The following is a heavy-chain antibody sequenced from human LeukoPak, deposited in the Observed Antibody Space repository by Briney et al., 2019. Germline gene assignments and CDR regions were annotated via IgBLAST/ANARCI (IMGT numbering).Heavy chain of an antibody. CDR2: INPNSGGT. D-gene: IGHD3-22*01. J-gene: IGHJ4*02. CDR3: ARDVRGIVGMDYFDY. V-gene: IGHV1-2*02. CDR1: GYTFTGYY. Sequence: ASMKVSCKASGYTFTGYYMHWVRQAPGQGLEWMGWINPNSGGTNYAQKFQGRVTMTRDTSISTAYMELSRLRSDDTAVYYCARDVRGIVGMDYFDYWGQGTLVTVSS.